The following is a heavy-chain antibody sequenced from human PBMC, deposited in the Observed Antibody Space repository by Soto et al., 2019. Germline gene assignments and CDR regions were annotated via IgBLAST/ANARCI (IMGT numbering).Heavy chain of an antibody. J-gene: IGHJ6*02. Sequence: GGSLRLSCAASGFTFSNAWMSWVRQAPGKGLEWVGHIKSKTDGGTTDYAAPVKGRFTISRDDSKNTLYLQMNSLKTEDTAVYYCTTVAAAGTWNYYYGMDVWGQGTTVTVSS. CDR2: IKSKTDGGTT. V-gene: IGHV3-15*01. CDR1: GFTFSNAW. CDR3: TTVAAAGTWNYYYGMDV. D-gene: IGHD6-13*01.